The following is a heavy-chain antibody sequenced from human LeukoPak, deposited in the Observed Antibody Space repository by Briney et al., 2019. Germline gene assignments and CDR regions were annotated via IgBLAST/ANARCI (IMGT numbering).Heavy chain of an antibody. J-gene: IGHJ4*02. V-gene: IGHV1-2*02. CDR1: GYTFTGYY. CDR3: ARGSESYSMGDY. CDR2: INPNSGGT. D-gene: IGHD2-15*01. Sequence: ASVKVSCKASGYTFTGYYMHWVRQAPGQGLEWMGWINPNSGGTNYAQKFQGRVTMTRDMSTTTIYMELSSLRSEDTAVYYCARGSESYSMGDYWGQGTLVTVST.